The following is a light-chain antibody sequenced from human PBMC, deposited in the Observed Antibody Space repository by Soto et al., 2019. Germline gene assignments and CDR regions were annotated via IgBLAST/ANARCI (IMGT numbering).Light chain of an antibody. J-gene: IGLJ2*01. V-gene: IGLV3-21*04. Sequence: SYELTQPPSVSLAPGKTARITCGGNDIGIKSVHWYQQKPGQAPVLVISYDSDRPSGIPERFSGSNSGNTAALTISRVEAGDEADYYCQVWDSSSDHVVFGGGTKVTVL. CDR3: QVWDSSSDHVV. CDR2: YDS. CDR1: DIGIKS.